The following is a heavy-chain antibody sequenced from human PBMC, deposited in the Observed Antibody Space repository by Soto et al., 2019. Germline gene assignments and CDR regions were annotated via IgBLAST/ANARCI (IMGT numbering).Heavy chain of an antibody. CDR2: VKQDGSEK. V-gene: IGHV3-7*01. D-gene: IGHD3-3*01. CDR3: ARETGGAKYYDFWSGYYGIDY. Sequence: GGSLRLSCAASGFTFSSYWMSWVRQAPGKGLEWVANVKQDGSEKYYVDSVKGRFTISRDNAKNSLYLQMNSLRAEDTAVYYCARETGGAKYYDFWSGYYGIDYWGQGTLVTV. CDR1: GFTFSSYW. J-gene: IGHJ4*02.